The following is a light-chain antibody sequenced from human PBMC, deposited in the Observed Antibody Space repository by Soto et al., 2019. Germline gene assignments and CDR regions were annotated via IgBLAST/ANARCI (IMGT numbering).Light chain of an antibody. J-gene: IGKJ4*01. CDR1: QDIRKY. CDR2: TAS. V-gene: IGKV1-27*01. CDR3: QEYKNAPLT. Sequence: DIQMTQSPSSLSASVGDRVTITCRASQDIRKYLAWYQQRPGKVPKLLIYTASTLQSGVPSRFSGSGSGTDFSLTISSLQPEDVATYYCQEYKNAPLTFGGGTKV.